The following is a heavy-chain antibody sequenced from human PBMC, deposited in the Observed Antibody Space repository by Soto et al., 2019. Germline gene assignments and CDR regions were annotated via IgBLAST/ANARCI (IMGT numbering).Heavy chain of an antibody. CDR2: VYHGGST. J-gene: IGHJ4*02. CDR1: GGSISGSYW. Sequence: ASETLSLTCAVSGGSISGSYWWAWVRQTPGRGLEWIGQVYHGGSTNYNPSLKNRVTISVDKSKNHFSLSLTSVTAADTAVYFCAASVNYDFWRDGGRHYYFDYWGQGSLVTVSS. D-gene: IGHD3-3*01. CDR3: AASVNYDFWRDGGRHYYFDY. V-gene: IGHV4-4*02.